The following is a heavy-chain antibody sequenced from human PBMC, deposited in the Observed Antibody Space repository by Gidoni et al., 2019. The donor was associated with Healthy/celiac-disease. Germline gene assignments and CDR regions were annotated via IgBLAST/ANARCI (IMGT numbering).Heavy chain of an antibody. V-gene: IGHV3-30*18. CDR1: GFTFSSYG. CDR3: AKERGYCSSTSCYLSHLYFDY. J-gene: IGHJ4*02. D-gene: IGHD2-2*01. Sequence: QVQLVESGGGVAQPGRSLRLSCAASGFTFSSYGMHWVRQAPGKGLEWVAVISYDGSNKYYADSVKGRFTISRDNSKNTLYLQMNSLRAEDTAVYYCAKERGYCSSTSCYLSHLYFDYWGQGTLVTVSS. CDR2: ISYDGSNK.